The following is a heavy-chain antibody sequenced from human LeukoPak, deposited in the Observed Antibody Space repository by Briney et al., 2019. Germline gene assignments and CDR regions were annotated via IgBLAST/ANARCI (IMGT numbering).Heavy chain of an antibody. CDR2: IYYSGTT. CDR3: ARHTGSIIASAAFDI. J-gene: IGHJ3*02. Sequence: SETLSLTCTVSGGSISSYYWSWIRQPPGKELEWIGYIYYSGTTNYNPSLKSRVTISVDTSKNQFSLKLSSVTAADTAVYYCARHTGSIIASAAFDIWGQGTMVTVSS. D-gene: IGHD6-13*01. V-gene: IGHV4-59*08. CDR1: GGSISSYY.